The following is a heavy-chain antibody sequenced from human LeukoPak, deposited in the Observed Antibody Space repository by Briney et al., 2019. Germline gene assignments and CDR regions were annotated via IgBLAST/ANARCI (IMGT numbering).Heavy chain of an antibody. J-gene: IGHJ6*02. D-gene: IGHD3-9*01. CDR3: AREVIITHPSSPAQLYHYYGMDV. Sequence: SETLSLTCAVSGGSISSNNWWGWVRQPPGKGLEWIGEIYHSGSPNYNPSLKSRVTISVDTSKNQFSLKLSSVTAADTAVYYCAREVIITHPSSPAQLYHYYGMDVWGQGTTVTVSS. V-gene: IGHV4-4*02. CDR2: IYHSGSP. CDR1: GGSISSNNW.